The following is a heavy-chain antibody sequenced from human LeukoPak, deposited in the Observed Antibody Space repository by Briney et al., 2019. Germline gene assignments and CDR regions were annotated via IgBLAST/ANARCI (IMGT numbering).Heavy chain of an antibody. Sequence: SETLSLTCAVYGGSFSGYYWSWIRQPPGKGLEWIGEINHSGSTNYNPSLKSRVTISVDTSKNQFSLKLSSVTAADTAVYYCARLSSGYVSLDYWGQGTLVTVPS. V-gene: IGHV4-34*01. CDR1: GGSFSGYY. D-gene: IGHD5-12*01. CDR3: ARLSSGYVSLDY. CDR2: INHSGST. J-gene: IGHJ4*02.